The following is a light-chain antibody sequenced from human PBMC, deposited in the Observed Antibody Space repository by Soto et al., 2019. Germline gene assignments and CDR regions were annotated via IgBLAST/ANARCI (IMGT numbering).Light chain of an antibody. J-gene: IGKJ5*01. CDR2: DAY. CDR1: QSFRGL. Sequence: VVLTQPPVTLSLSPGERAPLSCRASQSFRGLLAWYQQKPGQAPRLLIYDAYNRATGIPHRFSGSGSGTDFTLTISSLETEDSAVYYCQQRHMWPITFGQGTRLEI. CDR3: QQRHMWPIT. V-gene: IGKV3-11*01.